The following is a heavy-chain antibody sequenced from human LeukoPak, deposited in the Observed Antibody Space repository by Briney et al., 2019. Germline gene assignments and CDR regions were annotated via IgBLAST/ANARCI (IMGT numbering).Heavy chain of an antibody. D-gene: IGHD3-9*01. V-gene: IGHV4-34*01. CDR3: EKKPEYDILTGYYNERYFDY. CDR1: GGSFSGYY. J-gene: IGHJ4*02. CDR2: INHSGST. Sequence: PSETLSLTCAVSGGSFSGYYWNWIRQPPGKWLACIGEINHSGSTNYNPSLTSRVTISVDPSKNDFSLKLSSVTAADTAVYYFEKKPEYDILTGYYNERYFDYWGQRTLVTVSS.